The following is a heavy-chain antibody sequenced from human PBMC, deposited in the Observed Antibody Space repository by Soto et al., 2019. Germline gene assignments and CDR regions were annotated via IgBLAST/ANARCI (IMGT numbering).Heavy chain of an antibody. J-gene: IGHJ5*02. V-gene: IGHV3-21*01. Sequence: PGGSLRLSCAASGFTFSSYSMNWVRQAPGKGLEWVSSISSSSSYIYYADSVKGRFTISRDNAKNSLYLQMNSLRAEDTAVYYCARDLAYDFWSGYYKSNWFDPWGQGTLVTVSS. CDR2: ISSSSSYI. CDR3: ARDLAYDFWSGYYKSNWFDP. D-gene: IGHD3-3*01. CDR1: GFTFSSYS.